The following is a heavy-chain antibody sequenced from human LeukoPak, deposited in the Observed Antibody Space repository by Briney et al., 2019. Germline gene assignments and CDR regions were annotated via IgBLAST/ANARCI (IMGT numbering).Heavy chain of an antibody. CDR1: GFTFSSYG. V-gene: IGHV3-30*03. J-gene: IGHJ4*02. CDR2: ISNDGSYK. CDR3: ARDTSGWDY. D-gene: IGHD6-19*01. Sequence: GGSLRLSCAASGFTFSSYGMHWVRQAPGKGLEWVAVISNDGSYKYYADSVKGRITISRDNSKNTLYLQMNSLRAEDTAVYYCARDTSGWDYWGQGTLVTVSS.